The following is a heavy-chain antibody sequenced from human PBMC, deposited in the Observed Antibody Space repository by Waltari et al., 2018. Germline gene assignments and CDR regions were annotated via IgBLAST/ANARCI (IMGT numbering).Heavy chain of an antibody. CDR1: GGTFRSYA. CDR2: IIPIFGTA. V-gene: IGHV1-69*01. D-gene: IGHD2-2*01. J-gene: IGHJ6*02. Sequence: QVQLVQSGAEVKKPGSSVKVSCKASGGTFRSYAIRWVRPAPGQGLEWMGGIIPIFGTANYAQKFQGRVTITADESTSTAYMELSSLRSEDTAVYYCARGIVVVPAARHRYYYGMDVWGQGTTVTVSS. CDR3: ARGIVVVPAARHRYYYGMDV.